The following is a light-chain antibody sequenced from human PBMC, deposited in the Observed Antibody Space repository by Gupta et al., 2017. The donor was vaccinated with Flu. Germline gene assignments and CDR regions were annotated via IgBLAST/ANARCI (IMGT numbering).Light chain of an antibody. CDR2: DVS. Sequence: ASQSGGSQLAWYRQKPGRAPSLLTYDVSYRATGIPARFSGSGSGTDFTLTMRSPEPEDFAVYYCQQRSDWPNTFLGRTKV. CDR1: QSGGSQ. J-gene: IGKJ4*01. CDR3: QQRSDWPNT. V-gene: IGKV3-11*01.